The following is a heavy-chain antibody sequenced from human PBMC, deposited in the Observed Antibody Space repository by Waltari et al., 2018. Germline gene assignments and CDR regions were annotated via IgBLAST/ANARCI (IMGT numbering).Heavy chain of an antibody. CDR1: GYTFTSYA. V-gene: IGHV7-4-1*02. D-gene: IGHD6-13*01. CDR3: ARDGSSWYGDYYYGMDV. CDR2: INTNTGNP. Sequence: QVQLVQSGSELKKPGASVKVSCKASGYTFTSYAMNWVRQAPGQGLEWMGWINTNTGNPTYAKGFTGRFVFALDTSVSTAYLQISSLKAEDTAVYYCARDGSSWYGDYYYGMDVWGQGTTVTVSS. J-gene: IGHJ6*02.